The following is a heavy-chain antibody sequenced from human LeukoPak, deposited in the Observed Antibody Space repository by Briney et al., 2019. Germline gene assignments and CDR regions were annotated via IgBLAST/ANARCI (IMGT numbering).Heavy chain of an antibody. D-gene: IGHD3-10*01. CDR2: IYYSGST. CDR1: GGSISSYY. J-gene: IGHJ4*02. CDR3: ARRYYYGSGSYDY. V-gene: IGHV4-59*01. Sequence: SETLSLTCTVSGGSISSYYWSWIRQPPGKGLEWIGYIYYSGSTNYNPSPKSRVTISVDTSKNQFSLKLSSVTAADTAVYYCARRYYYGSGSYDYWGQGTLVTVSS.